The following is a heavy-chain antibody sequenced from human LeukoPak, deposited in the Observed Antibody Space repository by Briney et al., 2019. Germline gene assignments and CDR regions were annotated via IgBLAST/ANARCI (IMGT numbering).Heavy chain of an antibody. CDR3: AKGIQLWLYRDAFDI. Sequence: GGSLRLSCAVSGFTFDDYAMHWVRQVPGKGLEWVSGINWNSDSIGYADSVKGRFTISRDNAKNSLYLQMNSLRAEDTALYYCAKGIQLWLYRDAFDIWGQGTMVTVSS. D-gene: IGHD5-18*01. V-gene: IGHV3-9*01. J-gene: IGHJ3*02. CDR1: GFTFDDYA. CDR2: INWNSDSI.